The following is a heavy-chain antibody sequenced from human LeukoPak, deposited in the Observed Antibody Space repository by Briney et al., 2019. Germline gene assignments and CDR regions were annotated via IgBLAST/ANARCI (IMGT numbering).Heavy chain of an antibody. Sequence: GGSLRISCAASGFTFNHYWMSWVRQAPGKGLEWVANIKEDGSTKYYMDSVKGRFTISRDNAKNSLYLQMNSLRAEDTAVYYCARDPVTSAYWGQGTLVTVSS. J-gene: IGHJ4*02. CDR3: ARDPVTSAY. V-gene: IGHV3-7*01. CDR2: IKEDGSTK. D-gene: IGHD2-21*02. CDR1: GFTFNHYW.